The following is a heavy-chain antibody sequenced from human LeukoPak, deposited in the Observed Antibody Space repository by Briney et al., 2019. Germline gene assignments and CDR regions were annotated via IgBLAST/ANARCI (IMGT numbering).Heavy chain of an antibody. Sequence: GGSLRLPCAASGFTFSSYGMSWVRQAPGKGLEWVSAISGSGGSTYYADSVKGRFTISRDNAKNSLYLQMNSLRAEDTAVYYCARATLFDYWGQGTLVTVSS. J-gene: IGHJ4*02. CDR1: GFTFSSYG. CDR3: ARATLFDY. V-gene: IGHV3-23*01. CDR2: ISGSGGST.